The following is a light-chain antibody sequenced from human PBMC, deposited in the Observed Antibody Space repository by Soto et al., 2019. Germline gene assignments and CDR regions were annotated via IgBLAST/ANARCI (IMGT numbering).Light chain of an antibody. CDR2: ENY. CDR1: RSNIGNNY. Sequence: QSVLTQPPSVSAAAGQKVTISCSGSRSNIGNNYVSWYQQLPGKAPKLLISENYKRPSGTPDRFSGSKSGTSATLSITGLQTEDEADYYCATLDTALSAWLFGGGTKLTVL. J-gene: IGLJ3*02. V-gene: IGLV1-51*02. CDR3: ATLDTALSAWL.